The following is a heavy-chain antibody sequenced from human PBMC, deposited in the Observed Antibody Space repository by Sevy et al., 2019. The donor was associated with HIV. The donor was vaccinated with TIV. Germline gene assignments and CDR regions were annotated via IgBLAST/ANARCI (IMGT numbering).Heavy chain of an antibody. J-gene: IGHJ5*02. V-gene: IGHV1-2*02. CDR1: GYTFTGYY. CDR3: ARGTGGITIFGRTGWFDP. Sequence: ASVKVSCKASGYTFTGYYMHWVRQAPGQGLEWMGWINPNSGGTNYAQKFQGRVTMTRDTSISTAYMELSRLRSDDTAVYYCARGTGGITIFGRTGWFDPWGQGTLVTVSS. CDR2: INPNSGGT. D-gene: IGHD3-3*01.